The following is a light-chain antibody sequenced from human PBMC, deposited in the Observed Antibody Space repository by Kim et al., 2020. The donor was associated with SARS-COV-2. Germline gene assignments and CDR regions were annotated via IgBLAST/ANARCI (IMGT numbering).Light chain of an antibody. J-gene: IGLJ3*02. CDR2: EVS. CDR1: SSDVGSYNL. Sequence: QSALTQPASVSGSPGQSITISCTGTSSDVGSYNLVSWYQQHPGKAPKLMIYEVSKRPSGVSNSFSGSKSGNTASLTISGLQAEDEADYYCCSYAGSSLGVFGGGTQLTVL. V-gene: IGLV2-23*02. CDR3: CSYAGSSLGV.